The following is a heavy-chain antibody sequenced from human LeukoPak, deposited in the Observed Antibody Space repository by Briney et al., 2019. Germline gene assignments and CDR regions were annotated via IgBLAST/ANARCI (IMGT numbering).Heavy chain of an antibody. CDR2: INHSGST. J-gene: IGHJ4*02. V-gene: IGHV4-34*01. Sequence: PSETLSLTCAVYGVSFSGYYWSWIRQPPGKGLEWIGEINHSGSTNYNPSLKSRVTISVDTSKNQFSLKLSSVTAADTAVYYCASIVGATGNPFDYWGQGTLVTVSS. CDR1: GVSFSGYY. D-gene: IGHD1-26*01. CDR3: ASIVGATGNPFDY.